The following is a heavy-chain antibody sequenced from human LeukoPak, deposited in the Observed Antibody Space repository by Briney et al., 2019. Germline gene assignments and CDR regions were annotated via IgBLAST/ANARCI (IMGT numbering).Heavy chain of an antibody. V-gene: IGHV4-59*01. CDR2: IYYSGSS. CDR3: ARLGVLRFLEWPNYGMDV. J-gene: IGHJ6*02. D-gene: IGHD3-3*01. CDR1: GGSISSYY. Sequence: SETLSLTCTASGGSISSYYWSWIRQPPGQGLEWIGYIYYSGSSNSNHSLKSRVTISVDASKSQFSLKLRSVTAADTAVYYCARLGVLRFLEWPNYGMDVWGQGTTVTVSS.